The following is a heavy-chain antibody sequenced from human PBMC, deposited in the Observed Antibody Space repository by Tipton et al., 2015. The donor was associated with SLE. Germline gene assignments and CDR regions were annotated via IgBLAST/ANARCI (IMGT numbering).Heavy chain of an antibody. D-gene: IGHD6-13*01. CDR2: IYTSGST. CDR3: ARVANGGIAAANYYYGMDV. J-gene: IGHJ6*02. Sequence: TLSLTCTVSGGSISSYYWSWIRQPPGKGLEWIGYIYTSGSTNYNPSLKSRVTISVDTSKNQFSLKLSSVTAADTAVYYCARVANGGIAAANYYYGMDVWGQGTTVTVSS. V-gene: IGHV4-4*09. CDR1: GGSISSYY.